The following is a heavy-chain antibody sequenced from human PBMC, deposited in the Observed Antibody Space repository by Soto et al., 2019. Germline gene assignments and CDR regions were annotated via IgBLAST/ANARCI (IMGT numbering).Heavy chain of an antibody. J-gene: IGHJ6*02. CDR1: GGSISGHY. D-gene: IGHD4-17*01. V-gene: IGHV4-59*11. Sequence: QVQLQESGPGLVQPAETLSLTCSVTGGSISGHYWSWIRQPPGKGLEWVGYIYYSGSANYNPSLKRLVTISVDTPKNLLSLKLSSVAAADTAVYYCARDREVTTPYYYVMDVWGQGTTVTVSS. CDR2: IYYSGSA. CDR3: ARDREVTTPYYYVMDV.